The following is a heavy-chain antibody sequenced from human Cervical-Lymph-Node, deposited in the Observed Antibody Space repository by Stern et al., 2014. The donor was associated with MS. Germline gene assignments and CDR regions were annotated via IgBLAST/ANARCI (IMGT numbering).Heavy chain of an antibody. V-gene: IGHV3-30*18. CDR2: ISYDGSNK. Sequence: QMQLVQSGGGVVQPGRSLRLSCAASGFTFSSYGMHWVRQAPGKGLEWVAVISYDGSNKYYADSVKGRFNITRDHSKNTVYLPMNSLRAEDTAVYYCAKSSSPSSYYYYGMDVWGQGTTVTVSS. J-gene: IGHJ6*02. D-gene: IGHD6-6*01. CDR1: GFTFSSYG. CDR3: AKSSSPSSYYYYGMDV.